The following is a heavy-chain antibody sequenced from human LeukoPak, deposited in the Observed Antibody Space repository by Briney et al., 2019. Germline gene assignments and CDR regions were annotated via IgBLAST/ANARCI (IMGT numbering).Heavy chain of an antibody. V-gene: IGHV1-18*01. CDR1: GYTFTSYG. J-gene: IGHJ4*02. CDR2: ISAYNGNT. Sequence: ASVKVSCKASGYTFTSYGISWVRQAPGQGLEWMGWISAYNGNTNYAQKLQGRVTITTDTSTSTAYMELRSLRSDDTAVYYCARVPFPIFSLDYWGQGTLVTVSS. D-gene: IGHD3-9*01. CDR3: ARVPFPIFSLDY.